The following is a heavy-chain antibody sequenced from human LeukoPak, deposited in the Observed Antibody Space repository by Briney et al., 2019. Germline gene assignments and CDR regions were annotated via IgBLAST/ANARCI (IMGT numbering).Heavy chain of an antibody. Sequence: PGGSLRLSCAASGFTLSSYAMSWVRQVPGKGLEWVSVISGSGDNTYYADSVEGRFTISRDNSRNTLYLQMNSLRADDTAVYYCAKSASGWYLSYFDLWGRGTLATVST. CDR3: AKSASGWYLSYFDL. CDR2: ISGSGDNT. J-gene: IGHJ2*01. V-gene: IGHV3-23*01. CDR1: GFTLSSYA. D-gene: IGHD6-19*01.